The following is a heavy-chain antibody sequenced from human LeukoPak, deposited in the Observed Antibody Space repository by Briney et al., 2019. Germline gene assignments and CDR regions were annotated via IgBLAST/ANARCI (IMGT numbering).Heavy chain of an antibody. V-gene: IGHV1-69*04. Sequence: ASVKVSCKASGGTFTSNVISWVRQAPGQGLEWMGRIIPILGTADYAQKFQGRVTITADKYTNTAYMELSSLRSEDTAVYYCAKSGGASWYVSLFFWGQGTLVAVSS. CDR1: GGTFTSNV. D-gene: IGHD6-13*01. J-gene: IGHJ4*02. CDR2: IIPILGTA. CDR3: AKSGGASWYVSLFF.